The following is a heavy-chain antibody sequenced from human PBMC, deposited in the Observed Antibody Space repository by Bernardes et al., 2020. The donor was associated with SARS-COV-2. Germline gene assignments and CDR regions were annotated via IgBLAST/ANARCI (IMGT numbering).Heavy chain of an antibody. D-gene: IGHD1-26*01. Sequence: GWSLRLSCAASGFTFSSNSMNWVRQAPGKGLEWISYISSSSSTIYYADSVKGRFTISRDNAKNSLYLHMNSLRAEDTAVYYCARGPTSERELNLFDYWGQGTVVTVSS. CDR2: ISSSSSTI. J-gene: IGHJ4*02. CDR1: GFTFSSNS. CDR3: ARGPTSERELNLFDY. V-gene: IGHV3-48*01.